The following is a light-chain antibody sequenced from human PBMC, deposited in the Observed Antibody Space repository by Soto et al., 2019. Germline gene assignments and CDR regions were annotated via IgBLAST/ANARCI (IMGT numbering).Light chain of an antibody. J-gene: IGLJ1*01. Sequence: QSALAQPPSVSGAPGQKVTISCTGSSSNIGAGYDLHWYQQLPGTAPKLLLYGNSNRPSGVPDRFSGSKSGTSVSLAITGLQAEDEADYYCQSYDSSLSAYVFGTGTKVTVL. CDR1: SSNIGAGYD. CDR3: QSYDSSLSAYV. CDR2: GNS. V-gene: IGLV1-40*01.